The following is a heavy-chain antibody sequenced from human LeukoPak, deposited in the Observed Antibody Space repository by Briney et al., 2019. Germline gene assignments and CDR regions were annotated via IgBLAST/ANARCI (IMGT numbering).Heavy chain of an antibody. CDR3: ARGWSYADY. CDR1: GGSISSGSYY. J-gene: IGHJ4*02. CDR2: IYTSGST. Sequence: SETLSLTCTVSGGSISSGSYYWSWIRQPAGKGLEWIGRIYTSGSTNYNPSLKSRVTMSVDTPKNQFSLKLRSVTAADTAVYYCARGWSYADYWGQGTLVTVSS. D-gene: IGHD3-16*01. V-gene: IGHV4-61*02.